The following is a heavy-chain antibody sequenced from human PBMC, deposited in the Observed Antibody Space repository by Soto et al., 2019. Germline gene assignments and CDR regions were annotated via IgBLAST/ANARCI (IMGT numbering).Heavy chain of an antibody. Sequence: QLQLQESGPGLVKPSETLSLTCTVSGGSISSSSYYWGWIRQPPGKGLEWIGSIYYSGSTYYNPSLKSRVTLSVDTSKNQFSLKLSSVTAADTAVYYCAYRIAVAFEYFQHWGQGTLVTVSS. D-gene: IGHD6-19*01. V-gene: IGHV4-39*01. J-gene: IGHJ1*01. CDR3: AYRIAVAFEYFQH. CDR1: GGSISSSSYY. CDR2: IYYSGST.